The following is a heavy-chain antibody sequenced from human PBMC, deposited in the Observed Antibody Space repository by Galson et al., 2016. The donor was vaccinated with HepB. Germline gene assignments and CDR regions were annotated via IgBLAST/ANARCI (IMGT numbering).Heavy chain of an antibody. CDR3: ARRHIAAAGRDAFSL. CDR2: IHPSDSDT. Sequence: QSGAEVKQPGESLKISCKGSAYRFTDYWILWVRQMPGRGLEWMEIIHPSDSDTRYSPAFEGLVTISADKAITTAYLQWSSLKASDPAMYYCARRHIAAAGRDAFSLWGQGTMVTVSS. CDR1: AYRFTDYW. D-gene: IGHD6-25*01. J-gene: IGHJ3*01. V-gene: IGHV5-51*03.